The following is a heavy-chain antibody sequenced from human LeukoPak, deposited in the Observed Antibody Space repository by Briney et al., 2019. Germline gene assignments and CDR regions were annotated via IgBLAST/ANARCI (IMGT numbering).Heavy chain of an antibody. CDR1: GGSISSGSYY. CDR2: IYTGGST. CDR3: ARDPGGRNLDY. V-gene: IGHV4-61*02. J-gene: IGHJ4*02. Sequence: PSETLSLTCTVSGGSISSGSYYWSWTRQPAGKGLEWIGRIYTGGSTNYNPSLKSRVTISVDTSKNQFSLKLSSVTAADTAVYYCARDPGGRNLDYWGQGTLVTVSS. D-gene: IGHD1-26*01.